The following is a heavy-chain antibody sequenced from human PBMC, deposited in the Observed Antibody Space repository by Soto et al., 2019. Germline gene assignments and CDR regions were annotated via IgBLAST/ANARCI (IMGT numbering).Heavy chain of an antibody. D-gene: IGHD3-22*01. CDR1: GGSISSGGYS. J-gene: IGHJ6*02. CDR2: IYHSGST. Sequence: QLQLQESGSGLVKPSQTLSLTCAVSGGSISSGGYSWSWIRQPPGKGLEWIGYIYHSGSTYYNPSPNSRVTITVDRSKNQFSLKLSSVTAADTAVYYCAGSGHYHNSGMDVWGQGTTVTVSS. CDR3: AGSGHYHNSGMDV. V-gene: IGHV4-30-2*01.